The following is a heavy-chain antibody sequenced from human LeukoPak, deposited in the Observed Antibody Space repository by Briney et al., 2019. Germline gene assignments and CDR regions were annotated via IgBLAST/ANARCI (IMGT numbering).Heavy chain of an antibody. CDR3: ARRTVTGGYYYYGMDV. D-gene: IGHD4-17*01. V-gene: IGHV3-21*01. J-gene: IGHJ6*02. CDR2: ISSSSTYI. Sequence: GGSLRLSCAASGFTFSSYSMNWVSQAPGKGLEWVSCISSSSTYIYYADSVKGRFTISRDNAKNSLYLQMNSLRAEDTAVYYCARRTVTGGYYYYGMDVWGQGTTVTVSS. CDR1: GFTFSSYS.